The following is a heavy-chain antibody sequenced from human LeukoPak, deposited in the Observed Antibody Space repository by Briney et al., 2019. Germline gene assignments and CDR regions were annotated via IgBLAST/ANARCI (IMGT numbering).Heavy chain of an antibody. Sequence: GGPLRLSCSASGFTFRSYSMNWVRQAPGKGRAWVSSISGSSSYIEYADAVKGPFTISRDNAKNSPYLQMNSLRAEDTAVYYCARDGVHCGGDCLNSNWFDPWGQGTLVTVSS. CDR2: ISGSSSYI. V-gene: IGHV3-21*01. D-gene: IGHD2-21*02. CDR1: GFTFRSYS. J-gene: IGHJ5*02. CDR3: ARDGVHCGGDCLNSNWFDP.